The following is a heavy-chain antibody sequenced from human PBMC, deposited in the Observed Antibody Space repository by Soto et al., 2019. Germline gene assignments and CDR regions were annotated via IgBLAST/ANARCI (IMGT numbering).Heavy chain of an antibody. CDR1: FTFNNAW. V-gene: IGHV3-15*01. J-gene: IGHJ6*02. Sequence: EVQLVESGGGLVKPGGSLRLSCGFTFNNAWMSWVRQAPGKGLEWVGRIKSKIDGGTTDYAAPVKGRFTISRDDSKNTLYMQMNSLTTEDTAVYFCTLDEAGGMDVWGQGTAVNVSS. CDR3: TLDEAGGMDV. D-gene: IGHD3-10*01. CDR2: IKSKIDGGTT.